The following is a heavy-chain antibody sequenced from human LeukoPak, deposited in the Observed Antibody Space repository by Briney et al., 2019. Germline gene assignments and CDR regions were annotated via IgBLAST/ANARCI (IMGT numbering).Heavy chain of an antibody. CDR3: AKPTVTSEEYFYYYMDV. D-gene: IGHD4-17*01. J-gene: IGHJ6*03. Sequence: ASVKVSCKASGFTFTSYAITWVRQAPGQGLEWMGWIIAYNGNTHYAQKLQGRVTLTTDTSTNTAYMELRGLRSDGTAVYYCAKPTVTSEEYFYYYMDVWGKGATVTVSS. CDR2: IIAYNGNT. V-gene: IGHV1-18*01. CDR1: GFTFTSYA.